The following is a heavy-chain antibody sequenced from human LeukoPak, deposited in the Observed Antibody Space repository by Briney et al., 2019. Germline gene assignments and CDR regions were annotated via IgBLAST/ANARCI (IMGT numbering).Heavy chain of an antibody. CDR3: ARVAFLCGGSCYSEDAFDI. CDR2: ISSSSSYI. J-gene: IGHJ3*02. CDR1: GFTFSSYA. Sequence: PGGSLRLSCAASGFTFSSYAMNWVRQAPGKGLEWVSSISSSSSYIYYADSGKGRFTISREKAKNSLYLQMNSLRAEDTAVYYCARVAFLCGGSCYSEDAFDIWGQGTMVTVSS. D-gene: IGHD2-15*01. V-gene: IGHV3-21*01.